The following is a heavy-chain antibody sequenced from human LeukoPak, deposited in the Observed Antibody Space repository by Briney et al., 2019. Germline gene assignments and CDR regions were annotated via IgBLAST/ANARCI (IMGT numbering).Heavy chain of an antibody. J-gene: IGHJ3*02. Sequence: PGGSLRLSCGASGFTFSSYAMSWVRQAPGKGLEWVSAISGSGGSTYYADSVKGRFTISRDNSKNTLYLQMNSLRAEDTAVYYCAKDISGYDIHDAFDIWGQGTMVTVSS. CDR1: GFTFSSYA. D-gene: IGHD5-12*01. V-gene: IGHV3-23*01. CDR2: ISGSGGST. CDR3: AKDISGYDIHDAFDI.